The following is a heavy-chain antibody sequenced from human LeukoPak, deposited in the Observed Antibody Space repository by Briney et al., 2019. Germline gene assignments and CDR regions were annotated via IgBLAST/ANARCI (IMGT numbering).Heavy chain of an antibody. J-gene: IGHJ4*02. CDR3: ASPGERIHYAAFDY. CDR1: GVSISSYY. CDR2: IDYSGNT. Sequence: SETLSLTCTVSGVSISSYYWSWIRQPPGKGLEWIGYIDYSGNTNYNPSLKSRVTISVDTSKNQFSLKLSSVTAADTAVYYCASPGERIHYAAFDYGGQGTLVTVSS. D-gene: IGHD3-10*01. V-gene: IGHV4-59*12.